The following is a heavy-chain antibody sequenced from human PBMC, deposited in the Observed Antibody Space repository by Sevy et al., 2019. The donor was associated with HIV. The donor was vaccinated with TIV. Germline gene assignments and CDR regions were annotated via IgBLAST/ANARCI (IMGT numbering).Heavy chain of an antibody. J-gene: IGHJ3*01. V-gene: IGHV4-39*06. CDR2: VYSSGTS. CDR3: AGEGHSGFYGN. D-gene: IGHD1-26*01. Sequence: SETLSLTCTVFGDSISSSFNFWGWFRQPPGRGLQWIASVYSSGTSYYNPSLKRRVIISVDTSKNQFPLRLKSVTATDAAVYYCAGEGHSGFYGNWGQGTMVTVSS. CDR1: GDSISSSFNF.